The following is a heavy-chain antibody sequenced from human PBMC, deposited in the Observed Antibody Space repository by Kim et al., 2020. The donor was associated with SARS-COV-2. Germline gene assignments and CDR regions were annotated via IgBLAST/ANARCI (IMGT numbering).Heavy chain of an antibody. J-gene: IGHJ1*01. CDR1: GYSFTSYG. V-gene: IGHV1-18*01. D-gene: IGHD6-13*01. CDR3: ARGGYSSSYDYSQR. CDR2: ISVHNGNI. Sequence: ASVKVSCKASGYSFTSYGISWVRQAPGQGLEWMGWISVHNGNINYAQKVQGRVTMTTDTSTSTAYMELRSLISDDTAVYYCARGGYSSSYDYSQRWGQGTLVTVSS.